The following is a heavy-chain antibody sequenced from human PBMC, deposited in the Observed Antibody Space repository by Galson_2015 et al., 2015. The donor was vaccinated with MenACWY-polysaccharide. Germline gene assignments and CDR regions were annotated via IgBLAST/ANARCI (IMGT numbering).Heavy chain of an antibody. Sequence: SLRLSCAASGFTFSNYWMHWVRQAPGEGLVWVSRIKSDGSTTDNADSVKGRFTISRDNAKNTLYLEMNSLRAEDTAVYYCANPSSGGKLDYWGQGTLVTVSS. D-gene: IGHD4-23*01. CDR1: GFTFSNYW. CDR2: IKSDGSTT. V-gene: IGHV3-74*01. J-gene: IGHJ4*02. CDR3: ANPSSGGKLDY.